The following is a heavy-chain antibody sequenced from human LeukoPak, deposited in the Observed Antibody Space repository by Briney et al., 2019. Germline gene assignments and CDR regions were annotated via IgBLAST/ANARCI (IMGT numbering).Heavy chain of an antibody. D-gene: IGHD6-13*01. CDR1: GFTFSSYA. Sequence: GGSLRLSCAASGFTFSSYAMSWVRQAPGKGLEWVSAISGSGGSTYYADSVKGRFTISRDNSKNTLYLQMNSLRAEDTAVYYCAKGGDSSSWYWGTFDYWGQGTLVTVSS. CDR3: AKGGDSSSWYWGTFDY. CDR2: ISGSGGST. J-gene: IGHJ4*02. V-gene: IGHV3-23*01.